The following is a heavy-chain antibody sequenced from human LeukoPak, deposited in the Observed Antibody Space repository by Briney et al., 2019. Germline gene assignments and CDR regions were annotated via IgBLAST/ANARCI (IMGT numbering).Heavy chain of an antibody. Sequence: SVEVSCKASGGTFSSYAISWVRQAPGQGLEWMGGIIPIFGTANYAQKFQGRVTITADKSTSTAYMELSSLRSEDTAVYYCARETGYCSSTSCYLYYYGMDVWGKGTTVTVSS. CDR1: GGTFSSYA. CDR3: ARETGYCSSTSCYLYYYGMDV. V-gene: IGHV1-69*06. J-gene: IGHJ6*04. CDR2: IIPIFGTA. D-gene: IGHD2-2*01.